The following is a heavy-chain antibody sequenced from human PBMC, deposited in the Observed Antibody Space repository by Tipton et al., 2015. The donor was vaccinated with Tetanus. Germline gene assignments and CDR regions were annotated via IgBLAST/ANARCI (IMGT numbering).Heavy chain of an antibody. J-gene: IGHJ3*01. V-gene: IGHV4-4*07. D-gene: IGHD3-22*01. CDR3: AREDVYYHDGSGFYAFDV. Sequence: TLSLTCSVSGGSISNYYWNWIRQPAGKGLEWIGRIYVTGATNRSPALQSRVTMSIDRAKNQLSLTLTSVTAADAAMYYCAREDVYYHDGSGFYAFDVWGRGTMVAVSS. CDR2: IYVTGAT. CDR1: GGSISNYY.